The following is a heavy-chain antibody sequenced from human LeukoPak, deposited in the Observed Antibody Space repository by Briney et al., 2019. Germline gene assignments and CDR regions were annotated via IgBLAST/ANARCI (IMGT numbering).Heavy chain of an antibody. J-gene: IGHJ4*02. V-gene: IGHV3-48*02. CDR2: ISSSSSTI. Sequence: GGSLRLSCAASGFTFSSYSMNWVRQAPGKGLEWVSYISSSSSTIFYADSVKGRFTVSRDNAKKSLYLQLNSLRDEDTALYYCARDRFYGSGSYQNAGGCFDNWGQGTLVTVSS. D-gene: IGHD3-10*01. CDR3: ARDRFYGSGSYQNAGGCFDN. CDR1: GFTFSSYS.